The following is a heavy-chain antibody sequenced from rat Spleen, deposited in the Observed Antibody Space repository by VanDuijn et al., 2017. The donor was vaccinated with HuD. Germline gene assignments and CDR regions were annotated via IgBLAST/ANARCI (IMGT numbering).Heavy chain of an antibody. D-gene: IGHD1-12*02. CDR3: TREGDYYDGSYYRYYYVMDA. CDR2: ITNTGGNT. J-gene: IGHJ4*01. CDR1: GFTFNNYW. Sequence: EVQLVESGGGLVQPGRSLKLSCVASGFTFNNYWMTWIRQAPGKGLEWVASITNTGGNTYYPDSVRGRFTISRDNAKSTLYLQMDSLRSEDTATYYCTREGDYYDGSYYRYYYVMDAWGQGASVTVSS. V-gene: IGHV5-31*01.